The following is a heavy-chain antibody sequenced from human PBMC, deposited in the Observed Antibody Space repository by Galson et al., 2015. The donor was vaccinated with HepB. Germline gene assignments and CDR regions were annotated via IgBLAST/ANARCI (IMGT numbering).Heavy chain of an antibody. J-gene: IGHJ4*02. CDR1: EFTLSTYS. Sequence: SLRLSCAASEFTLSTYSMNWVRKAPGKGLEWVSSISRSSTYIYYADSVKGRFTISRDNAKNSLYLQMHSLRAEDTAVYFCARVSPGEGYNYFDYWGQGTLATVSS. D-gene: IGHD5-24*01. V-gene: IGHV3-21*01. CDR3: ARVSPGEGYNYFDY. CDR2: ISRSSTYI.